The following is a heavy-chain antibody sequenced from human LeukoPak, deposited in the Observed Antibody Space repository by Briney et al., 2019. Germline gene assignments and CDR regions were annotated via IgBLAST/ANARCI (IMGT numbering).Heavy chain of an antibody. CDR3: AREDSSGYYEPFDY. CDR1: GGSISSYY. CDR2: IYTSGST. J-gene: IGHJ4*02. Sequence: SETLSLTCTVSGGSISSYYWSWILQPAGKGLEWIGRIYTSGSTNYNPSLKSRVTMSVDTSKNQFSLKLSSVTAADTAVYYCAREDSSGYYEPFDYWGQGTLVTVSS. D-gene: IGHD3-22*01. V-gene: IGHV4-4*07.